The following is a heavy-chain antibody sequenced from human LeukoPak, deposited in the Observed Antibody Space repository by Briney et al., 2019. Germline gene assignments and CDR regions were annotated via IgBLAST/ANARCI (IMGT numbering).Heavy chain of an antibody. V-gene: IGHV5-51*01. J-gene: IGHJ4*02. CDR1: GNTFTSHW. D-gene: IGHD4-23*01. Sequence: GQSLKISGKGSGNTFTSHWIGWVRQMSGKGLEWMGIISLDDSDTRNSRSFQGQFPFLANKPISTAYLQLSSLKASDTAMYYCVRQGTPDGGNSWGGIDYWGQGTLVTVST. CDR3: VRQGTPDGGNSWGGIDY. CDR2: ISLDDSDT.